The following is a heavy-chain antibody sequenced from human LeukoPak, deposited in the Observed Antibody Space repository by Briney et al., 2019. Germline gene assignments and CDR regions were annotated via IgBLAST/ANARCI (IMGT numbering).Heavy chain of an antibody. CDR3: ATLTRSSGYDGFDP. J-gene: IGHJ5*02. V-gene: IGHV3-30*04. Sequence: RGSLRLSCAASGFTFSSYAMHWVRQAPGKGLEWVAVISYDGSNKYYADSVKGRFTISRDNSKNTLYLQMNSLRAEDTAVYYCATLTRSSGYDGFDPWGQGTLVTVSS. D-gene: IGHD3-22*01. CDR1: GFTFSSYA. CDR2: ISYDGSNK.